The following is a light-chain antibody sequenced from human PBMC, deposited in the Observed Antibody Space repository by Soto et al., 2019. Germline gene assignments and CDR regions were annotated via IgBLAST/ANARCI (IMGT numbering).Light chain of an antibody. Sequence: DIQMTQSPSTLSASVGDRVTITCRAGQSISSWLAWYQQKPGKAPKLLIYDASSLESGVPSRFSGSGSGTEFTLTITSLQPDDFATYYCQQYNNYFRTFGQGTKVEIK. V-gene: IGKV1-5*01. J-gene: IGKJ1*01. CDR3: QQYNNYFRT. CDR1: QSISSW. CDR2: DAS.